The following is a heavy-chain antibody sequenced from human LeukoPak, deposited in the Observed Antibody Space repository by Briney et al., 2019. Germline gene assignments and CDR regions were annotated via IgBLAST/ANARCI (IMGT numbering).Heavy chain of an antibody. D-gene: IGHD6-6*01. Sequence: GGSLRLSCAASGFAFSDYAMNWVRQAPGKGLEWVAIISYDGSNKYYPDSVEGRFTISRDNSKNTLYLQMNSLRVEDTAVYYCARVAGSSSPFDYWGQGTLVTVSS. CDR3: ARVAGSSSPFDY. V-gene: IGHV3-30-3*01. CDR1: GFAFSDYA. J-gene: IGHJ4*02. CDR2: ISYDGSNK.